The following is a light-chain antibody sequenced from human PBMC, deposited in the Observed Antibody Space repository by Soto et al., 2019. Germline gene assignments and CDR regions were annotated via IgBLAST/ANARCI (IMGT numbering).Light chain of an antibody. Sequence: QSVLTQPASVSGSPGQSITISCTGTSSDVGSYDYVSWYQQHPGKAPKLMIYEVSNRPSGVSNHFSGSKSGNTASLTISGLQAEDEADYYCSSYTSSSTLYGFGTGTKLTVL. CDR1: SSDVGSYDY. CDR3: SSYTSSSTLYG. V-gene: IGLV2-14*01. CDR2: EVS. J-gene: IGLJ1*01.